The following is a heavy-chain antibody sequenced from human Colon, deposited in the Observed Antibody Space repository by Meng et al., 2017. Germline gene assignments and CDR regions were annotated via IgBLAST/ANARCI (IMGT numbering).Heavy chain of an antibody. D-gene: IGHD2-2*01. V-gene: IGHV1-2*02. CDR2: INPNSGGT. CDR3: ARAPLGYCSITTCSGNWFDP. CDR1: GYTFIGYY. Sequence: QVVRSRAEVKKPGASVKVSCKASGYTFIGYYMHWLRQAPGQGLEWMGWINPNSGGTNYAQNFQGRVTMTRDTSISTAYMELSRLRSDDTALYYCARAPLGYCSITTCSGNWFDPWGQGTLVTVSS. J-gene: IGHJ5*02.